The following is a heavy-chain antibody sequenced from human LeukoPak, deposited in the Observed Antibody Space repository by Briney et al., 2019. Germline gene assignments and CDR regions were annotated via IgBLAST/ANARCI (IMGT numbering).Heavy chain of an antibody. CDR3: AREGGYCSSTSCYKLGWFDP. J-gene: IGHJ5*02. CDR1: GGSISSGDYY. CDR2: IYYSGST. D-gene: IGHD2-2*02. V-gene: IGHV4-30-4*02. Sequence: SETLSLTCTVSGGSISSGDYYWSWIRQPPGKGLEWIGYIYYSGSTYYNPSLKSRVTISVDTSKNQFSLKLSSVTAADTAVYYCAREGGYCSSTSCYKLGWFDPWGQGTLVTVSS.